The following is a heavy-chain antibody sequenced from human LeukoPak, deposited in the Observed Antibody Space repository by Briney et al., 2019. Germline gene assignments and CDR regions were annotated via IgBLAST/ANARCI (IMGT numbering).Heavy chain of an antibody. CDR2: IYTSGST. Sequence: PSETLSLTCTVSGGSISSYYWSWLRQPAGKGLEWIGRIYTSGSTNYNPSLKSRVTMSVDTSKNQFSLKLSSVTAADTAVYYCARDSAPFWSGYPYYYYYYMDVWGKGTTVTVSS. J-gene: IGHJ6*03. CDR1: GGSISSYY. V-gene: IGHV4-4*07. D-gene: IGHD3-3*01. CDR3: ARDSAPFWSGYPYYYYYYMDV.